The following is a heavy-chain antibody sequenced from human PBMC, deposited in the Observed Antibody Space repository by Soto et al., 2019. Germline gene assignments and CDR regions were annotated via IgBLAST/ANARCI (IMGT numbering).Heavy chain of an antibody. V-gene: IGHV3-33*01. CDR1: GFTFSSDG. CDR3: ASPSIVATTAAHSDAFDI. D-gene: IGHD5-12*01. Sequence: QVQLVESGGGVVQPGRSLRLSCAASGFTFSSDGMHWVRQAPGKGLEWVAVIWYDGSNKYYADSVKGRFTISRDNSKNTLYLQMNSLTAEDTAVYYCASPSIVATTAAHSDAFDICGKGTMVTVSS. J-gene: IGHJ3*02. CDR2: IWYDGSNK.